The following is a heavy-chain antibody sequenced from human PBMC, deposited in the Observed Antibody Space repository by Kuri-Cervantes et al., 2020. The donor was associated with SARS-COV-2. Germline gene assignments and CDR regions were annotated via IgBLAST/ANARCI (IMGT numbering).Heavy chain of an antibody. D-gene: IGHD3-3*01. CDR1: RDTFTTFG. J-gene: IGHJ3*02. V-gene: IGHV1-69*13. Sequence: SVKVSCKTSRDTFTTFGFSWVRQAPGQGLEWMGGIIPIFGTANYAQKFQGRVTITADESTSTAYMELSSLRSEDTAVYYCAREGGGDPLVLGFGVVIHDAFDIWGQGTMVTVSS. CDR2: IIPIFGTA. CDR3: AREGGGDPLVLGFGVVIHDAFDI.